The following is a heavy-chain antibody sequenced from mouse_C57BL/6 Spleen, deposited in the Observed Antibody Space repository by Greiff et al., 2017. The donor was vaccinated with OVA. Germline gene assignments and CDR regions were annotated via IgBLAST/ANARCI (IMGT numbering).Heavy chain of an antibody. J-gene: IGHJ2*01. CDR2: IDPSDSYT. D-gene: IGHD2-3*01. CDR3: ARTYDGYCGFDC. Sequence: VQLQQPGAELVMPGASVKLSCKASGYTFTSYWMHWVKQRPGQGLEWIGEIDPSDSYTNYNQKFKGKSTLTVDKSSSTAYMQLSSLTSEDSAVYYCARTYDGYCGFDCWGQGTTLTVSS. V-gene: IGHV1-69*01. CDR1: GYTFTSYW.